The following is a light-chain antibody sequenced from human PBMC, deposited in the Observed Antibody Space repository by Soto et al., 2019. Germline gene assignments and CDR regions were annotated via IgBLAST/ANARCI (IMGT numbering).Light chain of an antibody. J-gene: IGKJ2*01. Sequence: EIVLTQSPGTLSLSPGERATLSCRASQNVGRNYVAWYQQKPGQAPRLLIFAASGRVTGIPDRFSGSGSGTGFPLPIPRLEPEDFALYFCQQYGSSPPYTFGQGTTLEIK. CDR1: QNVGRNY. CDR3: QQYGSSPPYT. CDR2: AAS. V-gene: IGKV3-20*01.